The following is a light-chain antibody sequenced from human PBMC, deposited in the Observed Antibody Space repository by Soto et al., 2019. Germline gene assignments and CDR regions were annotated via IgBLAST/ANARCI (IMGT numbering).Light chain of an antibody. V-gene: IGLV1-47*02. CDR2: SNN. CDR1: SANIGNNY. Sequence: QSVLTQPPSASGTPGQRVTISCSGRSANIGNNYVCWYQQLPGTAPKLLIYSNNQRPSGVPDRFSGSKSGTSASLAISGPRSEDEADYYCVSWDDSLSGLVFGTGTKVTVL. CDR3: VSWDDSLSGLV. J-gene: IGLJ1*01.